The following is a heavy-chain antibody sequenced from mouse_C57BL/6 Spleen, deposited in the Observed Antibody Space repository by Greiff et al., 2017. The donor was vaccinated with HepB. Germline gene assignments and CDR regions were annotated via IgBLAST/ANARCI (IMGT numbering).Heavy chain of an antibody. J-gene: IGHJ2*01. CDR2: INPSSGYT. CDR3: AGLTTVVDYFDY. V-gene: IGHV1-7*01. Sequence: QVQLKESGAELAKPGASVKLSCKASGYTFTSYWMHWVKQRPGQGLEWIGYINPSSGYTKYNQKFKDKATLTADKSSSTAYMQLSSLTYEDSAVYYCAGLTTVVDYFDYWGQGTTLTVSS. D-gene: IGHD1-1*01. CDR1: GYTFTSYW.